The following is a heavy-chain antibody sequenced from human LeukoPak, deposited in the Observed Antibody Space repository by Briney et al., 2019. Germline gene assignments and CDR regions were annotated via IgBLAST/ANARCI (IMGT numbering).Heavy chain of an antibody. CDR3: AKGNYDFWSGHPGLSYFDY. CDR2: ISGSGVAT. CDR1: GFTFSSYA. J-gene: IGHJ4*02. V-gene: IGHV3-23*01. D-gene: IGHD3-3*01. Sequence: GGSLRLSCAASGFTFSSYAMSWVRQAPEKGLEWVSAISGSGVATYYADSVKGRFTISRDNSKNTLYLQMNSLRAGDTAVYYCAKGNYDFWSGHPGLSYFDYWGQGTLVTVSS.